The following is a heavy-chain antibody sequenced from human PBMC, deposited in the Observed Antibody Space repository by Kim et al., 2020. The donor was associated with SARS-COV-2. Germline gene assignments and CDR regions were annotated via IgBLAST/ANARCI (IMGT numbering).Heavy chain of an antibody. CDR3: ANGTPGDSGLSRHYYYYGMDV. Sequence: GGSLRLSCAASGFTFSSYAMSWVRQAPGKGLEWVSAISGSGGSTYYADSVKGRFTISRDNSKNTLYLQMNSLRAEDTAVYYCANGTPGDSGLSRHYYYYGMDVWGQGTTVTVSS. V-gene: IGHV3-23*01. CDR2: ISGSGGST. J-gene: IGHJ6*02. CDR1: GFTFSSYA. D-gene: IGHD3-22*01.